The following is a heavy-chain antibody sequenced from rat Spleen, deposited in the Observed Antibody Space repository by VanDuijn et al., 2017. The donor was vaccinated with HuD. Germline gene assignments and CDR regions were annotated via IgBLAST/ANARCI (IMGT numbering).Heavy chain of an antibody. D-gene: IGHD1-6*01. V-gene: IGHV5-25*01. Sequence: EVQLVESGGGLVQPGRSMKLSCAASGLSFSNYDMAWVRQAPTKGLEWVASISYDGTATYYRDSVKGRFTLSRDNAKSTLYLQMGSLRSEDTATYYCTRAIYTTDYYYAKGYYVMDAWGQGASVTVSS. CDR2: ISYDGTAT. CDR1: GLSFSNYD. CDR3: TRAIYTTDYYYAKGYYVMDA. J-gene: IGHJ4*01.